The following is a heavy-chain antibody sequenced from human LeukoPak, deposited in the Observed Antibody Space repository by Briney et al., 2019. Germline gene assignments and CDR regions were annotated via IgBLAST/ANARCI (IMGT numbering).Heavy chain of an antibody. J-gene: IGHJ3*02. D-gene: IGHD2-2*01. CDR2: IYYSGST. V-gene: IGHV4-59*01. CDR1: GGSISSYY. CDR3: ARDCSSTCSDAFDI. Sequence: PSETLSLTCTVSGGSISSYYWSWIRQPPGKGLEWIGYIYYSGSTNYNPSLKSRVTISVDTSKNQFSLRLSSVTAADTAVYYCARDCSSTCSDAFDIWRQGTMVTVSS.